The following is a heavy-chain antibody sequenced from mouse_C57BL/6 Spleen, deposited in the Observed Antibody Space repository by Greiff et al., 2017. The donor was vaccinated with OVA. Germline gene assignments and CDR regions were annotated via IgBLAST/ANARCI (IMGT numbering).Heavy chain of an antibody. CDR2: ISSGSSTI. CDR1: GFTFSDYG. CDR3: ARLERMDY. Sequence: EVKLMESGGGLVKPGESLKLSCAASGFTFSDYGMHWVRQAPEKGLEWVAYISSGSSTIYYADTVKGRFTISRDNAKNTLFLQMTSLRSEDTAMYYCARLERMDYWGQGTSVTVSS. J-gene: IGHJ4*01. V-gene: IGHV5-17*01.